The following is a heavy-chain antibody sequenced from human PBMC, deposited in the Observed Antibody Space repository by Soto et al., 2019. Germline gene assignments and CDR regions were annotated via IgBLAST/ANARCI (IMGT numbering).Heavy chain of an antibody. D-gene: IGHD6-19*01. CDR1: GDSISSGSY. V-gene: IGHV4-38-2*02. CDR2: INHGGTT. CDR3: ARVHVMVVAGSTFDY. Sequence: SETLSLTXTVSGDSISSGSYWGWIRQPPGEGPEWIASINHGGTTFYNPSLKSRISISVDTSKNQFSLRLTSVTAADTATYYCARVHVMVVAGSTFDYWGPGTLVTVSS. J-gene: IGHJ4*03.